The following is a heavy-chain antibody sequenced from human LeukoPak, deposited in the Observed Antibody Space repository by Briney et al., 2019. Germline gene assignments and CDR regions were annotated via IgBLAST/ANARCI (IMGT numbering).Heavy chain of an antibody. CDR3: ARGPVAAAGLGFDY. Sequence: SQTLSLTCTVSGGSISSGSYYWSWIRQPAGKGLEWIGRIYTSGSTNYNPSLKSRVTISVDTSKNQFSLKLSSVTAADTAVYYCARGPVAAAGLGFDYWGQGTLVTVSS. V-gene: IGHV4-61*02. CDR1: GGSISSGSYY. CDR2: IYTSGST. D-gene: IGHD6-13*01. J-gene: IGHJ4*02.